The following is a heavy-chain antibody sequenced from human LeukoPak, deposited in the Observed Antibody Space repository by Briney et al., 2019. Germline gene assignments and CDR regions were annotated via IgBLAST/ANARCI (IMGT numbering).Heavy chain of an antibody. CDR3: AKPPRVVVVTAFDS. V-gene: IGHV3-23*01. D-gene: IGHD2-21*02. CDR1: GFVFSSNA. CDR2: ITGSGSSI. Sequence: PGGSLILSCAASGFVFSSNAIAWVRHAPWKGLEWVSSITGSGSSIYYADSVKGRFTISRDNSKNTLYVQMNSLRAEDTAVYFCAKPPRVVVVTAFDSWGQGTLVTVSS. J-gene: IGHJ4*02.